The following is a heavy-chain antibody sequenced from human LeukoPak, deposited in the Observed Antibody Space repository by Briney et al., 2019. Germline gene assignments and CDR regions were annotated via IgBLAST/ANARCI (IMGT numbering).Heavy chain of an antibody. Sequence: GGSLKLSCAVSGFTISNYWMSWVRQAPGKGLEWVATIKQDGSAEFYVDSVKGRFTISRDSAKNSLYLQMNSLRDDDTAVYYCARDLFDYWGQGTLVTVSS. CDR1: GFTISNYW. J-gene: IGHJ4*02. V-gene: IGHV3-7*01. CDR3: ARDLFDY. CDR2: IKQDGSAE.